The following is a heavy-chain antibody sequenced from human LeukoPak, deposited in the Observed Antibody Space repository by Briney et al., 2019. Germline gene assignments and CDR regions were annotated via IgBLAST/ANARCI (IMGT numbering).Heavy chain of an antibody. V-gene: IGHV4-4*07. Sequence: SETLSLTCTVSGGSISSYYWSWIRQPAGKGLEWIGRIYTSGSTNYNPSLKSRVTMSVDTSKNQFSLKLSSVTAADTAVYYCARVVDTAMAAEYYFDYWGQGTLVTVSS. J-gene: IGHJ4*02. CDR2: IYTSGST. D-gene: IGHD5-18*01. CDR3: ARVVDTAMAAEYYFDY. CDR1: GGSISSYY.